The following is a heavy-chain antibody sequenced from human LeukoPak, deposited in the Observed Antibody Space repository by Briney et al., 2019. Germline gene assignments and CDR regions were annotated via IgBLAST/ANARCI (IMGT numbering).Heavy chain of an antibody. D-gene: IGHD5-18*01. CDR3: ARVRYGPPDY. J-gene: IGHJ4*02. CDR1: GGSISSYY. Sequence: PSETLSLTCTVSGGSISSYYWSWIRQPPGKGLEWIGYIYYSGSTNYNPSLKSRVTISVDTSKNQFSLKLSSVTAADTAVYYCARVRYGPPDYWGQGTLATVSS. V-gene: IGHV4-59*01. CDR2: IYYSGST.